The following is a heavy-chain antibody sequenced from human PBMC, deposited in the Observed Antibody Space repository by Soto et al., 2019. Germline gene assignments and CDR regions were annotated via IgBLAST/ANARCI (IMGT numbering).Heavy chain of an antibody. D-gene: IGHD1-26*01. Sequence: QLQLQESGPGLVKPSETLSLTCTVSGGSISSSSYYWGWIRQPPGKGLEWIGSIYYSGSTYYNPSLKSRVTISGDTSKNQFSLKLSSVTAADTAVYYCARQLGALKDYWGQGTLVTVSS. CDR1: GGSISSSSYY. J-gene: IGHJ4*02. V-gene: IGHV4-39*01. CDR2: IYYSGST. CDR3: ARQLGALKDY.